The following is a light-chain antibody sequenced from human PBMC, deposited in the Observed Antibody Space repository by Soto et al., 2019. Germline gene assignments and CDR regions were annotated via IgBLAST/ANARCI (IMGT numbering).Light chain of an antibody. CDR1: QSVSSN. Sequence: EIVMTQSPATLSVSPGERATLSCRASQSVSSNLAWYQQKPGQAPSLLIYDASNGATGIPARFSGSGSGTDFTLTISSLEPEDFALYYCQQHINWPLTFGGGTKVDIK. V-gene: IGKV3-11*01. J-gene: IGKJ4*01. CDR2: DAS. CDR3: QQHINWPLT.